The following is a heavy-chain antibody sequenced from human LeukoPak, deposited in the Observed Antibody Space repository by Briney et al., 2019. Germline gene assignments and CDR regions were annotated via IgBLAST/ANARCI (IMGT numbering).Heavy chain of an antibody. Sequence: GESLKISCKGSGYSFTSYWIGWVRQMPGKGLEWMGIIYPGDSGTRYSPSFQGQVTISADKSISTAYLQWSSLKASDTAMYYCARTKVLYYYYYYMDVWGKGTTVTVSS. J-gene: IGHJ6*03. CDR3: ARTKVLYYYYYYMDV. V-gene: IGHV5-51*01. CDR2: IYPGDSGT. D-gene: IGHD2/OR15-2a*01. CDR1: GYSFTSYW.